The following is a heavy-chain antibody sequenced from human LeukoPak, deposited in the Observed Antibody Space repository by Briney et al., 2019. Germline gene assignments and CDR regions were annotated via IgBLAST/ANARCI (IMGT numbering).Heavy chain of an antibody. V-gene: IGHV1-2*02. D-gene: IGHD1-26*01. CDR2: INPNSGGT. J-gene: IGHJ3*02. CDR1: GYTFTRYY. CDR3: ARWEWELRNDAFDI. Sequence: EASVKVPCKASGYTFTRYYMHWVRQAPGQGLEWMGWINPNSGGTNYAQKFQGRVTMTRDTSISTAYMELSRLRSDDTAVYYCARWEWELRNDAFDIWGQGTMVTVSS.